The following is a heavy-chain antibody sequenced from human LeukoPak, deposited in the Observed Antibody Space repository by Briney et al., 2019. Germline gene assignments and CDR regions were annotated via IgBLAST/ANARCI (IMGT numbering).Heavy chain of an antibody. Sequence: GGSLRLSCAASGFTFSSFSMNWVGQAPGKGLDWVSSISSSSSYIYYADSVKGRFTISRDNAKNTLYLQMNSLRAEDTAVYYCARAEAPITQPYFDYWGQGTMVTVSS. V-gene: IGHV3-21*01. CDR2: ISSSSSYI. D-gene: IGHD5-12*01. CDR1: GFTFSSFS. J-gene: IGHJ4*02. CDR3: ARAEAPITQPYFDY.